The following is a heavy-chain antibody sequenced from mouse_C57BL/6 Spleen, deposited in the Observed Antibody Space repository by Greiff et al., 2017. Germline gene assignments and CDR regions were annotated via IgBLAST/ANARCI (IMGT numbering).Heavy chain of an antibody. Sequence: QVQLQQPGAELVKPGASVKLSCKASGYTFTSYWMPWVKQRPGRGLEWIGRIAPNSGGNKDNEQFKSKATLTVDKPSSTAYMQLSSLTSEDSAVYYCARGGSEGYCDVWGTGTTVTVSS. CDR2: IAPNSGGN. D-gene: IGHD3-1*01. CDR1: GYTFTSYW. CDR3: ARGGSEGYCDV. J-gene: IGHJ1*03. V-gene: IGHV1-72*01.